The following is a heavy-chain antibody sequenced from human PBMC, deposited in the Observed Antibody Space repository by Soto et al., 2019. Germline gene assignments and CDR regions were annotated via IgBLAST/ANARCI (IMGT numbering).Heavy chain of an antibody. J-gene: IGHJ4*02. Sequence: QITLRESGPTLVKPTQTLTLTCSFSGFSLNSPAVGVNWIRQPPGKAPEWLALINWDDDNHYSPALKNRLTITKDTSKNQVVLTMTNMDPVDTVRYYCAHGRGWLTDYWGQGTMVTVSS. CDR3: AHGRGWLTDY. D-gene: IGHD6-19*01. CDR2: INWDDDN. CDR1: GFSLNSPAVG. V-gene: IGHV2-5*02.